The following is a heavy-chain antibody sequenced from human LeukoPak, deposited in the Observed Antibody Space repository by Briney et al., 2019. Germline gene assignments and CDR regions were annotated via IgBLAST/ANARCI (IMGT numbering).Heavy chain of an antibody. Sequence: SQTLSLTCTVSGGSISSGGYYWSWIRQPPGKGLEWIGYIYYSGSTNYNPSLKSRVTISVDTSKNQFSLKLSSVTAADTAVYYCARLMIPDILTGYYYYGMDVWGQGTTVTVSS. CDR3: ARLMIPDILTGYYYYGMDV. CDR2: IYYSGST. D-gene: IGHD3-9*01. CDR1: GGSISSGGYY. V-gene: IGHV4-61*08. J-gene: IGHJ6*02.